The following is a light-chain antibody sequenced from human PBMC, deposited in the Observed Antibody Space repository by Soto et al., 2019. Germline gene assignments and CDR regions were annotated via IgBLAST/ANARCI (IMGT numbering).Light chain of an antibody. CDR2: EVS. J-gene: IGLJ3*02. CDR3: CSYAGSWV. CDR1: SSDVGSYNL. V-gene: IGLV2-23*02. Sequence: QSVLTQPASVSGSPGQSITISCTGTSSDVGSYNLVSWYQQHPGKAPQLMIDEVSKRPSGVSNRFSGSKSGNTASLTISGVQAEDEADYYCCSYAGSWVFGGGTQLTVL.